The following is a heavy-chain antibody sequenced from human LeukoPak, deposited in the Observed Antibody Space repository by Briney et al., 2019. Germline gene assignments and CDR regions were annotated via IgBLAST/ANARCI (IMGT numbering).Heavy chain of an antibody. J-gene: IGHJ4*02. V-gene: IGHV1-18*01. CDR3: AREESVGDTCLDY. CDR2: ISAYNGNT. D-gene: IGHD1-26*01. Sequence: ASVKVSCKASGYTFTSYGISWVRQAPGQGIEWMGWISAYNGNTNYAQMLQGRVTMTTDTSTSTAYMELWSLRSDDTAVYYCAREESVGDTCLDYWGQGTLVTVSS. CDR1: GYTFTSYG.